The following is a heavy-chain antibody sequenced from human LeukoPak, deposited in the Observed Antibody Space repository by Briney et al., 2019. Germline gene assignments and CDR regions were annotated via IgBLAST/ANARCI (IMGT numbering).Heavy chain of an antibody. CDR3: ARQLVGWSWQLGEGYYMDV. D-gene: IGHD6-6*01. Sequence: PSETLSLTCAVSGYSISSGYYWGGIRQPPGKGLEWIGSIYHSGSTYYNPSLKSRVTISVDTSKNQFSLKLSSVTAADTAVYYCARQLVGWSWQLGEGYYMDVWGKGTTVTVSS. V-gene: IGHV4-38-2*01. CDR2: IYHSGST. CDR1: GYSISSGYY. J-gene: IGHJ6*03.